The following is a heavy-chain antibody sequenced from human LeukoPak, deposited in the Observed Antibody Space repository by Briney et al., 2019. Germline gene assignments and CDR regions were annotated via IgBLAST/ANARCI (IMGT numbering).Heavy chain of an antibody. D-gene: IGHD6-13*01. J-gene: IGHJ4*02. Sequence: SETLSLTCAVSGGTFSGYYWSWIRQPPGKGLEWIGEINHSGSTNYNPSLKSRVTISVDTSKNQFSLKLSSVTAADTAVYYCARAGYSRSWYYFEYWGQGTRVSVSS. CDR3: ARAGYSRSWYYFEY. CDR1: GGTFSGYY. V-gene: IGHV4-34*01. CDR2: INHSGST.